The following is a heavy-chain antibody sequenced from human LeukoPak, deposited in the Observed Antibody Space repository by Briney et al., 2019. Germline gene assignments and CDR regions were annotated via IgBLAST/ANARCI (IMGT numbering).Heavy chain of an antibody. Sequence: SETLSLTCTVSGGSISSGSYYWSWIRQPAGKGLEWIGRIYTSGSTNYNPSLKSRVTISVDTSKSQFSLKLSSVTAADTAVYYCAREVDTAMVGLSYSDYWGQGTLVTVSS. V-gene: IGHV4-61*02. D-gene: IGHD5-18*01. CDR1: GGSISSGSYY. CDR2: IYTSGST. J-gene: IGHJ4*02. CDR3: AREVDTAMVGLSYSDY.